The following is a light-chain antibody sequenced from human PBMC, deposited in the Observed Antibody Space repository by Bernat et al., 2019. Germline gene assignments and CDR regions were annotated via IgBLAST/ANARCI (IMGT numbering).Light chain of an antibody. CDR2: GTS. Sequence: EIVLTQSPGTLSLSPGERATLSCRASQSVSSGYLAWYQQKVGQAPRLLIYGTSSRATGIPDRFSGSGSGTDFTLTISRLEPEDFAVYYCQQYGSQATFGQGTKLEIK. J-gene: IGKJ2*01. CDR3: QQYGSQAT. CDR1: QSVSSGY. V-gene: IGKV3-20*01.